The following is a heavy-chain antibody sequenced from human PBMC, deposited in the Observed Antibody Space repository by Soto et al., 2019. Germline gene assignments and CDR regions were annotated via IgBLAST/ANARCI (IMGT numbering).Heavy chain of an antibody. D-gene: IGHD3-16*02. CDR1: GFTYESYA. CDR2: INSGGTVA. V-gene: IGHV3-23*01. CDR3: AISTGGFGGLFVVPSDY. J-gene: IGHJ4*02. Sequence: LRLSCAASGFTYESYAMSWVRQAPGKGLEWVSGINSGGTVAHYADSVKGRFAISRDNSKNTLSLETNSLRADDTGLYYCAISTGGFGGLFVVPSDYWGQGTLVTVSS.